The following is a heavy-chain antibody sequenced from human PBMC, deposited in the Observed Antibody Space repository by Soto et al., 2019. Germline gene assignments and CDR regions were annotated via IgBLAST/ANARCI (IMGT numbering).Heavy chain of an antibody. J-gene: IGHJ5*02. Sequence: ASETLSLTCTVSGGSISSGGYYWSWIRQHPGKGLEWIGYIYYSGSTHYNPSLKSRVTISVDTSKNQFSLKLSSVTAADPAVYYCAGASSPEGRFDPWGQGTLVTVSS. CDR3: AGASSPEGRFDP. D-gene: IGHD2-2*01. CDR2: IYYSGST. CDR1: GGSISSGGYY. V-gene: IGHV4-31*03.